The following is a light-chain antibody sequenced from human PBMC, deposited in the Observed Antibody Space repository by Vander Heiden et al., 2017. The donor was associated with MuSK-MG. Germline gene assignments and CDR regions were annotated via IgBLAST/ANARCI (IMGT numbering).Light chain of an antibody. CDR3: QQDGPSLYI. J-gene: IGKJ2*01. Sequence: DIVLTQSPGTLSLSPGERATLSCRASRTVSSSYLAWYQQRPGQPPRLLIYGTSNRATGIPDRFSGSGSGTDFTLTISRLEPEDFAVYYCQQDGPSLYIFGQGTQLEIK. V-gene: IGKV3-20*01. CDR2: GTS. CDR1: RTVSSSY.